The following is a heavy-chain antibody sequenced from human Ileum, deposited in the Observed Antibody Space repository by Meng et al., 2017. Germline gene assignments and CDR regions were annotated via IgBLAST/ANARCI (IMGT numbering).Heavy chain of an antibody. Sequence: SETLSLTCVVDTGSITSYYWTWIRQPPGKGLEWIGEIHHAGRITYNPSLRSRVTISIDTSESQFSLSLTAVKAADTAVYYCARGSASGYYPIDEWDQGTQVTVSS. D-gene: IGHD5-18*01. J-gene: IGHJ4*01. CDR2: IHHAGRI. CDR1: TGSITSYY. CDR3: ARGSASGYYPIDE. V-gene: IGHV4-34*01.